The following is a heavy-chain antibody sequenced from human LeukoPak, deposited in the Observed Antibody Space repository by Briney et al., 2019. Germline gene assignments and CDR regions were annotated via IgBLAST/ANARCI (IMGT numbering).Heavy chain of an antibody. J-gene: IGHJ4*02. V-gene: IGHV1-18*01. Sequence: GASVKVSCKASGYTFTSYGISWVRQAPGQGLEWMGWISAYNGNTNYAQKFQGRVTMTRDTSISTAYMELSRLRSDDTAVYFCARVIGFGELSLGHWGQGTLVTVSS. CDR3: ARVIGFGELSLGH. CDR1: GYTFTSYG. D-gene: IGHD3-10*01. CDR2: ISAYNGNT.